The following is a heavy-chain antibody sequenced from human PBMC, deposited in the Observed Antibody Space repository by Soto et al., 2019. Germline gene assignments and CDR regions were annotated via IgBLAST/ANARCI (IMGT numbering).Heavy chain of an antibody. Sequence: EVQLLESGGGLVQPGGSLRLSCAVSGFTFSSYAMSWVRQAPGKGLEWVSAISGSGGSTYYADSVKGRFTISRDNSKNTLYLQMNSLRAEDTAVYYCAKDDSSSSFPAGYYYYGMDVWGQGTTVTVSS. CDR2: ISGSGGST. V-gene: IGHV3-23*01. D-gene: IGHD6-6*01. CDR1: GFTFSSYA. CDR3: AKDDSSSSFPAGYYYYGMDV. J-gene: IGHJ6*02.